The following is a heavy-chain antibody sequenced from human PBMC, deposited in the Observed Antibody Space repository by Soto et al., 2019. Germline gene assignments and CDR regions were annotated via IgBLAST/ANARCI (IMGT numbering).Heavy chain of an antibody. Sequence: SETLSLTCIVSGGSISNYYWSWIRQPPGKGLEWIGYIYHSGSTNYNPSLKSRVTISVDMSKNQFSLKLSSVTAADTAVYYCARTGGAIPAEIDYWGQGTLVTVSS. J-gene: IGHJ4*02. CDR3: ARTGGAIPAEIDY. CDR2: IYHSGST. V-gene: IGHV4-59*01. CDR1: GGSISNYY. D-gene: IGHD2-2*01.